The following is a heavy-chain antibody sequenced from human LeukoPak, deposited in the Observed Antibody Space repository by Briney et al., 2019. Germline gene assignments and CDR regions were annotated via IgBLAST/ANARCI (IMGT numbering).Heavy chain of an antibody. Sequence: ASVKVSCKVSGYTPTELSMHWVRQAPGKGLEWMGGFDPEDGETIYAQKFQGRVTMTEDTSTDTAYMELSSLRSEDTAVYYCATDRLWEWTDIVVVPAAFEYAFDIWGQGTMVTVSS. CDR2: FDPEDGET. CDR3: ATDRLWEWTDIVVVPAAFEYAFDI. J-gene: IGHJ3*02. D-gene: IGHD2-2*01. V-gene: IGHV1-24*01. CDR1: GYTPTELS.